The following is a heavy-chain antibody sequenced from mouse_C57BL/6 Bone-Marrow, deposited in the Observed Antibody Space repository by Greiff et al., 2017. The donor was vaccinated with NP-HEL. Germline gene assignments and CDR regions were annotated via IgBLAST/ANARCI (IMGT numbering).Heavy chain of an antibody. CDR2: IHPNSGST. Sequence: VQLQQSGAELVKPGASVKLSCKASGYTFTSYWMHWVKQRPGQGLEWIGMIHPNSGSTNYNEKFKSKATLTVDKSSSTAYMQLSSLTSEDSAVYYCARRDYEYFDVWGTGTTVTVSS. V-gene: IGHV1-64*01. J-gene: IGHJ1*03. CDR3: ARRDYEYFDV. CDR1: GYTFTSYW. D-gene: IGHD2-4*01.